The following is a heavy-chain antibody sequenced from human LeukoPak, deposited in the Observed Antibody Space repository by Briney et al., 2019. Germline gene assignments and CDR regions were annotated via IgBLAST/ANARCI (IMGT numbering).Heavy chain of an antibody. Sequence: ASVKVSCKLSGYSLRDLSIHWVRAALGEGLWWMGGFDSENNKMVYSQKVKGRVTMTEDTSANTVYMEMNSLGSEDTAVYFCATDSVDRASAGSCGFFDYWGQGTMVIVSS. CDR1: GYSLRDLS. D-gene: IGHD5/OR15-5a*01. CDR3: ATDSVDRASAGSCGFFDY. J-gene: IGHJ4*02. CDR2: FDSENNKM. V-gene: IGHV1-24*01.